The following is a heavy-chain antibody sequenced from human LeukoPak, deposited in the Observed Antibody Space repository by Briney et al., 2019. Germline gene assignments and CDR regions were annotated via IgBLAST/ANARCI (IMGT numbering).Heavy chain of an antibody. Sequence: GGSLRLSCAASGFTFSNAWMSWVRQAPGKGLEWVGRIKSKTDGGTTDYAAPVKGRFTISRDDSKNTLYLQMNSLKTEDTAVYYCTTDRKFSGGYDLRFDYWGQGTLVTVSS. J-gene: IGHJ4*02. CDR2: IKSKTDGGTT. V-gene: IGHV3-15*01. CDR1: GFTFSNAW. CDR3: TTDRKFSGGYDLRFDY. D-gene: IGHD5-12*01.